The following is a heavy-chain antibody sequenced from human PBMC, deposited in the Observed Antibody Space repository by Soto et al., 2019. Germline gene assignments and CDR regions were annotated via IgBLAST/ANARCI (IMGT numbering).Heavy chain of an antibody. D-gene: IGHD3-10*01. Sequence: SVKVSFKASGFTFPSSAVHWVRQARGQGLEWIGWIVVGSGNTNYAQKFQERVTITRDMSTSTAYMELSSLRSEDTAVYYCAADSTLMQFWFYGLDIWGQGTMVTVSS. CDR1: GFTFPSSA. CDR2: IVVGSGNT. J-gene: IGHJ3*02. CDR3: AADSTLMQFWFYGLDI. V-gene: IGHV1-58*01.